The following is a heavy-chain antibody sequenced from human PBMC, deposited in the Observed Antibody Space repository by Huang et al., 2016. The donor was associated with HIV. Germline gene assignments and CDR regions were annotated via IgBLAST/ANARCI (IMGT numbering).Heavy chain of an antibody. CDR2: ISGYKGNT. D-gene: IGHD1-26*01. CDR1: GNTFSGYG. V-gene: IGHV1-18*04. CDR3: ARDRRPYSGSYLGY. J-gene: IGHJ4*02. Sequence: QVQLVQSGAEVKKPGASVKVSCKASGNTFSGYGISWVRQAPGQGLEWMGWISGYKGNTNYGEKLQGRVTMTTETSTSTAYMELRSLRSDDTAVYYCARDRRPYSGSYLGYWGQGTLVTVSS.